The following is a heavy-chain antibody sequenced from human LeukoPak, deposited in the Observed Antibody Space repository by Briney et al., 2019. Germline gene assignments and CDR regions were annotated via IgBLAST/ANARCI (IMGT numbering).Heavy chain of an antibody. CDR1: GFTFSSYA. J-gene: IGHJ4*02. V-gene: IGHV3-23*01. D-gene: IGHD1-26*01. CDR2: ISGSGGST. Sequence: GGSLRLSCAASGFTFSSYAMSWVRRAPGKGLEWVSAISGSGGSTYYADSVKGRFTISRDNSKNTLYLQMNSLRAEDTAVYYCAKINAPRVGFDYWGQGTLVTVSS. CDR3: AKINAPRVGFDY.